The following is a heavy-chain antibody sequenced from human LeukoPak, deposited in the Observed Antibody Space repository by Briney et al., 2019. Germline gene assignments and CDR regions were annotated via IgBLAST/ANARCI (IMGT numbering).Heavy chain of an antibody. Sequence: SVKVSCKASGGTFSSYAISWVRQAPGQGLEWMGGIIPIFGTANYAQKFQGRVTITADESTSTAYMELSSLRSEDTAVYYCARGRHQLLWGSRYYYYMDVWGKGTTVTISS. J-gene: IGHJ6*03. D-gene: IGHD2-2*01. V-gene: IGHV1-69*13. CDR2: IIPIFGTA. CDR3: ARGRHQLLWGSRYYYYMDV. CDR1: GGTFSSYA.